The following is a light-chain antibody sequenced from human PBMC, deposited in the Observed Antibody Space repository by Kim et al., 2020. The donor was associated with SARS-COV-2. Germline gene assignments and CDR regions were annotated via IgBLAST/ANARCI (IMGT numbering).Light chain of an antibody. CDR3: TSYTDSLL. CDR2: DFS. CDR1: SNDLGS. Sequence: QSVLTQPASVSGSPGQSITISCTGTSNDLGSVSWYQQHPGKAPKLMIYDFSKRPSEISNRFSGSNSGNTASLTISGLQTEDEADYYCTSYTDSLLFGTGTKVTVL. J-gene: IGLJ1*01. V-gene: IGLV2-14*01.